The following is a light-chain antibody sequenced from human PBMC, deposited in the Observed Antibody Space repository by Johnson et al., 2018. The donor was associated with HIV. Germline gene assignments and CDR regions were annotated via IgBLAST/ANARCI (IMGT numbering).Light chain of an antibody. CDR1: SSKIGNNY. J-gene: IGLJ1*01. Sequence: QSVLTQPPSVSAAPGQKVTISCSGSSSKIGNNYVSWYQQLPGTAPKLLIYENNKRPSGIPDRFSGSKSGTSATLGITGLQTGDEADYYCGTWDSSLSAYVFATGTKVTVL. CDR2: ENN. V-gene: IGLV1-51*02. CDR3: GTWDSSLSAYV.